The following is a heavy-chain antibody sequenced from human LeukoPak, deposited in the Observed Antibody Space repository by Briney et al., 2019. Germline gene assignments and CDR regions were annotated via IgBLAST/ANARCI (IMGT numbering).Heavy chain of an antibody. CDR1: GYTFTSYA. Sequence: GASVKVSCKASGYTFTSYAMNWVRQAPGQGLEWMGWINTNTGNPTYAQGFTGRFVFSLDTSVSTAYLQISSLKAEDTAVYYCATPLTPGYSSSWGPYYMDVWGKGTTVTVSS. D-gene: IGHD6-13*01. CDR3: ATPLTPGYSSSWGPYYMDV. V-gene: IGHV7-4-1*02. CDR2: INTNTGNP. J-gene: IGHJ6*03.